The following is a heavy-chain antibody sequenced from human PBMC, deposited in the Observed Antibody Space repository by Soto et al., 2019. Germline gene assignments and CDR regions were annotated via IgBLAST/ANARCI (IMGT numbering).Heavy chain of an antibody. D-gene: IGHD6-13*01. CDR1: GFTFSSYG. V-gene: IGHV3-33*01. Sequence: QVQLVESGGGVVQPGRSLRLSCAASGFTFSSYGMHWVRQAPGKGLEWVAVIWYDGSNKYYADSVKGRFTISRDNSKNTLYLQMNSPRAEDTAVYYCARGEDGYSSSWYGYWGQGTLVTVSS. CDR3: ARGEDGYSSSWYGY. CDR2: IWYDGSNK. J-gene: IGHJ4*02.